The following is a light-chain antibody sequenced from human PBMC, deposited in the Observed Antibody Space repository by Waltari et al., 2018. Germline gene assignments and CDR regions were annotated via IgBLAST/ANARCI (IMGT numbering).Light chain of an antibody. CDR3: QQYDNLLRLT. V-gene: IGKV1-33*01. CDR1: HDISNY. Sequence: DIQMTQSPSSLSASVGDRVTITCQASHDISNYLNWYQQKPGKAPKLLIYDASNLETGVPSRVSGSGSGTAFTFTISSLQPEDIATYYCQQYDNLLRLTFGPGTKVDIK. J-gene: IGKJ3*01. CDR2: DAS.